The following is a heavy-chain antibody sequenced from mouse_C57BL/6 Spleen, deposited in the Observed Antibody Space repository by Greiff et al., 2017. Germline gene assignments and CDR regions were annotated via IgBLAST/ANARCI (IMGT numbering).Heavy chain of an antibody. CDR3: ARSGYGNYGGYFDY. CDR1: GYAFSSYW. Sequence: QVQLQQSGAELVKPGASVKISCKASGYAFSSYWMNWVKQRPGKGLEWIGQIYPGDGDTNYNGKFKGKATLTADKSSSTAYMQLSSLTSEDSAVYVCARSGYGNYGGYFDYWGQGTTLTVSS. V-gene: IGHV1-80*01. CDR2: IYPGDGDT. J-gene: IGHJ2*01. D-gene: IGHD2-10*02.